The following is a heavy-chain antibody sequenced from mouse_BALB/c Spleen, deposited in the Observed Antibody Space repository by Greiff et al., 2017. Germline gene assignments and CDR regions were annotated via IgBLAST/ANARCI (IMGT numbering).Heavy chain of an antibody. V-gene: IGHV5-6-5*01. D-gene: IGHD2-4*01. Sequence: DVMLVESGGGLVKPGGSLKLSCAASGFTFSSYAMSWVRQTPEKRLEWVAPISSGGSTYYPDSVKGRFTISRDNARNILYLQMSSLRSEDTAMYYCARLITAWFAYWGQGTLVTVSA. CDR2: ISSGGST. J-gene: IGHJ3*01. CDR3: ARLITAWFAY. CDR1: GFTFSSYA.